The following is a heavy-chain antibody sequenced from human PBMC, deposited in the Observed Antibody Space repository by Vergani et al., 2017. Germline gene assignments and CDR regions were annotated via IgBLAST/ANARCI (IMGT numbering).Heavy chain of an antibody. CDR2: IYYSGST. D-gene: IGHD2-2*01. CDR3: ARGGYCSSTSCSSYWYFDL. V-gene: IGHV4-31*03. Sequence: QVQLQESGSGLVKPSQTLSLTCTVSGGSISSGGYYWSWIRQHPGKGLEWIGYIYYSGSTYYNPSLKSRVTISVDTSKNQFSLKLSSVTAADTAVYYCARGGYCSSTSCSSYWYFDLWGRGTLVTVSS. CDR1: GGSISSGGYY. J-gene: IGHJ2*01.